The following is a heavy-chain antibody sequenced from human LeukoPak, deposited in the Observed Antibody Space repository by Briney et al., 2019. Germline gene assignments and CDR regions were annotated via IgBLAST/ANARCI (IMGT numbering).Heavy chain of an antibody. V-gene: IGHV3-48*03. CDR2: ISSSGSTI. CDR1: GFTFSSYE. D-gene: IGHD1-7*01. Sequence: PGGSLRLSCAASGFTFSSYEMNWVRQAPGRGLEWVSYISSSGSTIYYADSVKGRFTISRDNGGNSLYLQMNSLRADDTAVYYCARKPITGTTLGPFDIWGQGTMVTVSS. CDR3: ARKPITGTTLGPFDI. J-gene: IGHJ3*02.